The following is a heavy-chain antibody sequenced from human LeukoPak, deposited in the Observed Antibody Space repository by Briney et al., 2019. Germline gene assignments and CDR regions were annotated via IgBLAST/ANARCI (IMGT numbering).Heavy chain of an antibody. CDR3: ARGQIYSGMDV. CDR1: GGSFSGYY. V-gene: IGHV4-34*01. J-gene: IGHJ6*02. Sequence: SETLSLTCAVYGGSFSGYYWSWIRQPPGKGLEWIGEINHSGSANYNPSLKSRVTISVDTSKNQFSLKLSSVTAADTAVYYCARGQIYSGMDVWGQGTTVTVSS. CDR2: INHSGSA.